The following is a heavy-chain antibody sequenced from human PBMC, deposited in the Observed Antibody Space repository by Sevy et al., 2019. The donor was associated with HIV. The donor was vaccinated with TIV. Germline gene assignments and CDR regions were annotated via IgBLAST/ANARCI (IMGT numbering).Heavy chain of an antibody. CDR2: INHSGST. D-gene: IGHD3-22*01. V-gene: IGHV4-34*01. CDR3: ARTKLRPYYYASSGYYSFDY. CDR1: GGSFSGYY. Sequence: SETLSLTCAIYGGSFSGYYWSWIRQPPGKGLEWIGEINHSGSTNYNPSLKSRVTISVDTSKNQFSLKLSSVTAADTAVYYCARTKLRPYYYASSGYYSFDYWGQGTLVTVSS. J-gene: IGHJ4*02.